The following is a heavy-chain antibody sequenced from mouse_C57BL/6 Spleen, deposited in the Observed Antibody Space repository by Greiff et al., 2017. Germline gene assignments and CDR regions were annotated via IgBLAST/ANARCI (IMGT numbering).Heavy chain of an antibody. D-gene: IGHD2-4*01. CDR1: GYTFTSYW. CDR3: ARCRYDYDGFDLDY. V-gene: IGHV1-52*01. J-gene: IGHJ2*01. CDR2: IDPSDSET. Sequence: VQLQQPGAELVRPGSSVKLSCKASGYTFTSYWMHWVKQRPIQGLEWIGNIDPSDSETHYNQKFKDKATLTVDKSSSTAYMQLSRLTSEDSAVYYFARCRYDYDGFDLDYWGQGTTLTVSA.